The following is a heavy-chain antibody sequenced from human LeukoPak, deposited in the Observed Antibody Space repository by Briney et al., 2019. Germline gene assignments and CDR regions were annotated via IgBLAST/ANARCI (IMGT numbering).Heavy chain of an antibody. J-gene: IGHJ3*02. CDR3: AKDRIPAALMAFDI. V-gene: IGHV3-30*02. D-gene: IGHD2-2*01. CDR2: IRYDGSKK. Sequence: GGSLRLSCAASGFTFSSYGMHWVRQAPGRGLEWVAFIRYDGSKKDYTDSVKGRFTISRDNSKNTPYLQMNSLRTEGTAVYYCAKDRIPAALMAFDIWGQGTMVTVSS. CDR1: GFTFSSYG.